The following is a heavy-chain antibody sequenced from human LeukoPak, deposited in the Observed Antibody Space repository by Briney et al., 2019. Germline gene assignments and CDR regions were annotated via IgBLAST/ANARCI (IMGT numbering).Heavy chain of an antibody. Sequence: SGPALVKPTQPLTLTCTFSGFSLSTSAMRVSWVRQPPGKALEWLARIDWDDSKFYSTSLKTRLTISKDTSRNQVVLTMTNMDPVDTATYFCAREHVDTPMVLDFWGQGTLVTVSS. CDR3: AREHVDTPMVLDF. D-gene: IGHD5-18*01. CDR1: GFSLSTSAMR. CDR2: IDWDDSK. V-gene: IGHV2-70*04. J-gene: IGHJ4*02.